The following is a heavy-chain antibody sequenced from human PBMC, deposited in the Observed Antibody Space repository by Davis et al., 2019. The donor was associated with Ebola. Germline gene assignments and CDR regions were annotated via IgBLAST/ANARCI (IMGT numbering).Heavy chain of an antibody. D-gene: IGHD6-6*01. CDR1: GFTFSSYS. CDR2: ISYDGSNK. V-gene: IGHV3-30*03. J-gene: IGHJ4*02. CDR3: ARSTAADY. Sequence: GGSLRLSCAASGFTFSSYSMNWDRQAPGKGLEWVAVISYDGSNKYYADSVKGRFTISRDNSKNTLYLQMNSLRAEDTAVYYCARSTAADYWGQGTLVTVSS.